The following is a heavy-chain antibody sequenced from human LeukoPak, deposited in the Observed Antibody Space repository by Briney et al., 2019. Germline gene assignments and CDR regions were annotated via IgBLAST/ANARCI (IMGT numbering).Heavy chain of an antibody. CDR2: IKASDNYI. D-gene: IGHD1-26*01. J-gene: IGHJ4*02. CDR1: GFTFSAYT. Sequence: GGSLRLSCAASGFTFSAYTMNWVRHAPGKGLEWVSSIKASDNYIYYPASVAGRFTISTAPAPTSLYLQLDRLRAEATATYYCARSRSPSKNDKNLRYWGQGTLVTVSS. CDR3: ARSRSPSKNDKNLRY. V-gene: IGHV3-21*01.